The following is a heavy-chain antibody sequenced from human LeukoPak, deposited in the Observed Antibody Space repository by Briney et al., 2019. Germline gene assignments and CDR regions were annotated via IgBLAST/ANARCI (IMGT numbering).Heavy chain of an antibody. D-gene: IGHD2-15*01. CDR1: GITVDSNY. Sequence: PGGSLRLSCVASGITVDSNYMSWVRQAPGKGLEWVSVIYSGGGYTYYADSVKGRFIIFRDNSNNTLYLQMNSLRAEDTAVYYCARDSHYQARSSHWGQGTLVSVSS. CDR2: IYSGGGYT. J-gene: IGHJ4*02. V-gene: IGHV3-66*01. CDR3: ARDSHYQARSSH.